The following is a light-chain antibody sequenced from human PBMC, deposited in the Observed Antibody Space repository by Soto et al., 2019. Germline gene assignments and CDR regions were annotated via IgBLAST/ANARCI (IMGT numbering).Light chain of an antibody. CDR1: SNDIGTYDY. V-gene: IGLV2-14*01. CDR3: SAFSAGSVFL. Sequence: QSALTQPISVSGSPGQSITISCTGNSNDIGTYDYVCWYQQHPGKAPRLLIHGVHNRSPGISGRCSASESGLTASLTISGLQAEEDADDYCSAFSAGSVFLFGPGTKVTVL. CDR2: GVH. J-gene: IGLJ1*01.